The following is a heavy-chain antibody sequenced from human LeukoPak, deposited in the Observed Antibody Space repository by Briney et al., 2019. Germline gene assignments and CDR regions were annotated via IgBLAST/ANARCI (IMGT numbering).Heavy chain of an antibody. CDR2: INPNSGGT. V-gene: IGHV1-2*02. Sequence: ASVKVSCKASGGTFSSYAISWVRQAPGQGLEWMGRINPNSGGTNYAQKFQGRVTMTRDTSISTAYMELSRLRSDDTAVYYCARDCSTVTTPYFDYWAREPWSPSPQ. D-gene: IGHD4-17*01. CDR3: ARDCSTVTTPYFDY. CDR1: GGTFSSYA. J-gene: IGHJ4*02.